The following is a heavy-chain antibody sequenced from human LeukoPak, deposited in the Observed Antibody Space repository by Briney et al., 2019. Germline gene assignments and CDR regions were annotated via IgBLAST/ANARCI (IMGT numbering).Heavy chain of an antibody. CDR3: AKRGAEVGVTVAPGDY. V-gene: IGHV3-23*01. Sequence: RGSLRLSCAASGFTFSSYAMSWVRQAPGKGLEWVSAISGSGDSTYYADSVKGRFTISRDNSKNTLYLQMNSLRAEDTAVYYCAKRGAEVGVTVAPGDYWGQGTLVTVSS. J-gene: IGHJ4*02. CDR2: ISGSGDST. D-gene: IGHD3-16*02. CDR1: GFTFSSYA.